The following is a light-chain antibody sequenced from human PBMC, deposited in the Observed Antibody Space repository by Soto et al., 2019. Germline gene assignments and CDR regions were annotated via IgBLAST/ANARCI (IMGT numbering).Light chain of an antibody. Sequence: DIQMTQSPSSLSASVGDRVTITCQASQDISDSLNWYQQKPGKAPKLLIYDASNLETGVPSRFSGSGSGTDFTFTISSLQPEDIGTYFCQQYHNLPRTFGGGTKVDIK. CDR2: DAS. J-gene: IGKJ4*01. CDR1: QDISDS. V-gene: IGKV1-33*01. CDR3: QQYHNLPRT.